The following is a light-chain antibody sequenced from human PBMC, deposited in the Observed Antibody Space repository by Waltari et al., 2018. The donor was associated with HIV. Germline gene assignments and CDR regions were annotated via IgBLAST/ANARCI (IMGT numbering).Light chain of an antibody. V-gene: IGLV2-18*02. CDR2: EVS. Sequence: QSALTQPPSVSGSPGQSVTISCTGTSSDVGYYNRVSWYQQPPGTAPKLMIYEVSSRPPGVPDRFSGSKSGNTASLTISGLQAEDEGDYYCSSYTTSSTFVVFGGGTKLTVL. CDR1: SSDVGYYNR. CDR3: SSYTTSSTFVV. J-gene: IGLJ2*01.